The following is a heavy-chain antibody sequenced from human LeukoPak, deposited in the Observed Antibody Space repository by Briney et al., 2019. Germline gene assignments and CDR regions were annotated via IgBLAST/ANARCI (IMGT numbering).Heavy chain of an antibody. CDR2: ISYDGSNK. V-gene: IGHV3-30*18. CDR3: AKDRIAAAGLRYYYYGMYV. J-gene: IGHJ6*02. Sequence: PGGSLRLSCAASGFTFSSYGMHWVRQAPGKGLEWVAVISYDGSNKYYADSVKGRFTISRDNSKNTLYLQMNSLRAEDTAVYYCAKDRIAAAGLRYYYYGMYVWGQGTTVTVSS. D-gene: IGHD6-13*01. CDR1: GFTFSSYG.